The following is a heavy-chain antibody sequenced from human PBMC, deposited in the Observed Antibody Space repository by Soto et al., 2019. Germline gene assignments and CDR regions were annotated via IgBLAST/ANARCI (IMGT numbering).Heavy chain of an antibody. CDR2: IIPIFGTA. CDR1: GGTFSSYA. J-gene: IGHJ5*02. D-gene: IGHD2-2*01. CDR3: ARCDQLPTSNWFDP. V-gene: IGHV1-69*12. Sequence: QVQLVQSGAEVKKPGSSVKVSCKASGGTFSSYAISWVRQAPGQGLEWMGGIIPIFGTANYAQKFQGRVTITADESTSTAYMGLSSLRSEDTAVYYCARCDQLPTSNWFDPWGQGTLVTVSS.